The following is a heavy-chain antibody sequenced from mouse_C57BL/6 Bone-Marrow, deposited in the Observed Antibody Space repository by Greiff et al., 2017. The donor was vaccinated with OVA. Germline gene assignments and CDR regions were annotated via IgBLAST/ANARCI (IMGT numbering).Heavy chain of an antibody. V-gene: IGHV1-15*01. D-gene: IGHD2-5*01. CDR2: IDPETGGT. J-gene: IGHJ4*01. CDR1: GYTFTDYD. Sequence: QVQLKQSGAELVRPGASVTLSCKASGYTFTDYDMHWVKQTPVHGLEWIGAIDPETGGTAYNQKFKGKAILTVDQSSSTAYMELRSLTSEDSAVYYWTRGYSNYYAMDYWCQGTAVTVSS. CDR3: TRGYSNYYAMDY.